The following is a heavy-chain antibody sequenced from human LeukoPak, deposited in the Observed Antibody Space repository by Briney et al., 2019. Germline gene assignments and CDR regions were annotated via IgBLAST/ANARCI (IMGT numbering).Heavy chain of an antibody. CDR1: GFTFSSYW. J-gene: IGHJ3*02. Sequence: PGGSLRLSCAASGFTFSSYWMSWVRQAPGKGLEWVANIKQDGSEKYYVDSVKGRFTISRDNAKNSLYLQMNSLRAEDTAVYYCARLARKFIVGATGAFDIWGQGTMVTVSS. V-gene: IGHV3-7*01. CDR2: IKQDGSEK. CDR3: ARLARKFIVGATGAFDI. D-gene: IGHD1-26*01.